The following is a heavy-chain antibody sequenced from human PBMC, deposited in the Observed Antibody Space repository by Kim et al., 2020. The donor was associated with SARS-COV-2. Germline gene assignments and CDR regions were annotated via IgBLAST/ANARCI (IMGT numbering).Heavy chain of an antibody. J-gene: IGHJ6*02. D-gene: IGHD2-2*01. V-gene: IGHV5-10-1*01. CDR1: GYSFTSYW. CDR3: ARQYCSSTSCHYGMDV. CDR2: IDPSDSYT. Sequence: GESLKISCKGSGYSFTSYWISWVRQMPGKGLEWMGRIDPSDSYTNYSPSFQGHVTISADKSISTAYLQWSSLKASDTAMYYCARQYCSSTSCHYGMDVWGQGTTVTVSS.